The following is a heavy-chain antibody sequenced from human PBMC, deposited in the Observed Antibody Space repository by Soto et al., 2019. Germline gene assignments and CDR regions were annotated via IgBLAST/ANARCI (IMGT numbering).Heavy chain of an antibody. Sequence: EVQLLESGGGLVQPGGSLRLSCAASGFTFSSYAMSWVRQAPGKGLEWVSAISGSGGSTYYADSVKGRFTISRDNSKNTLYLQMNSLRAEDTAVYYCAKEPLWSLSTGDNWFDPWGQGTLVTVSS. V-gene: IGHV3-23*01. CDR3: AKEPLWSLSTGDNWFDP. D-gene: IGHD3-10*01. J-gene: IGHJ5*02. CDR1: GFTFSSYA. CDR2: ISGSGGST.